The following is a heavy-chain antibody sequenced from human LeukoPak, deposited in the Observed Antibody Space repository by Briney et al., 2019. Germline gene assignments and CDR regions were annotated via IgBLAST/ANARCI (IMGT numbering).Heavy chain of an antibody. CDR3: ARGGYSSSWYDIPFDY. CDR2: ISAYNGNT. J-gene: IGHJ4*02. Sequence: ASVKVSCKASGYTFTSYYIHWVRQAPGQGLEWMGWISAYNGNTNYAQKLQGRVTMTTDTSTSTAYMELRSLRSDDTAVYYCARGGYSSSWYDIPFDYWGQGTLVTVSS. D-gene: IGHD6-13*01. CDR1: GYTFTSYY. V-gene: IGHV1-18*04.